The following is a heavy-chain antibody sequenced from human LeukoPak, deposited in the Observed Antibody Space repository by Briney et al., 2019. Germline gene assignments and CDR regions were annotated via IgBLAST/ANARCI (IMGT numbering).Heavy chain of an antibody. CDR3: ASRGGYKFRFTDYYYYYMDV. Sequence: SETLSLTCAVYGGSFSGHYWSWIPQPPGKGLEWVGEINHSGDTNYNPSLKSRVTISVDTSKNQFSLKLGSVTAADTSVYYCASRGGYKFRFTDYYYYYMDVWGNGTTVTVS. J-gene: IGHJ6*03. CDR2: INHSGDT. V-gene: IGHV4-34*01. CDR1: GGSFSGHY. D-gene: IGHD5-24*01.